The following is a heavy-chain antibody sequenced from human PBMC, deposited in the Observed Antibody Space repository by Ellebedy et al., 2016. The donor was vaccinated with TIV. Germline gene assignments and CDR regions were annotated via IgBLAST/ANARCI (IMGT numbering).Heavy chain of an antibody. Sequence: MPSETLSLTCSVSGDSVSVTNYYWVWIRQHPGKGLEWIGGMFYGGSTPYTPSLKSRVTISVDRSKNQITLNMRSGTAADTAVYLCASFRYESGTCDASWGHGTLITVSS. V-gene: IGHV4-39*06. CDR3: ASFRYESGTCDAS. D-gene: IGHD3-10*01. CDR1: GDSVSVTNYY. CDR2: MFYGGST. J-gene: IGHJ5*01.